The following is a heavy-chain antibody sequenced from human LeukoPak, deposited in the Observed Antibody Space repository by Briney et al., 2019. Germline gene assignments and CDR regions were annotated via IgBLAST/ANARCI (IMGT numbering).Heavy chain of an antibody. CDR3: ARGPVDGYSYGFLDY. CDR1: GFTVSSNY. CDR2: IYSGGNT. J-gene: IGHJ4*02. D-gene: IGHD5-18*01. Sequence: QPGGSLRLSCAASGFTVSSNYMNRVRQASGRGLEWVSVIYSGGNTYYADSVKGRFTISRDNTKNTLYLQMNSLRAEDTAVYYCARGPVDGYSYGFLDYWGQGTLVTVSS. V-gene: IGHV3-53*01.